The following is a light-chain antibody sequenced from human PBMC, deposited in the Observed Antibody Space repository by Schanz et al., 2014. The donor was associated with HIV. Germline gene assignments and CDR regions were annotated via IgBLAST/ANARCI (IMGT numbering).Light chain of an antibody. V-gene: IGKV1-5*03. CDR1: QSIGNS. Sequence: DIQLTQSPALLSAYVGDSVTITCRATQSIGNSLAWYQQRPGKAPKLLIYQASSLEAGVSSTISGSGSGTEFTLSISSLQPPDFATYYCQHYDSSSFTFGQGTKLEIK. J-gene: IGKJ2*01. CDR3: QHYDSSSFT. CDR2: QAS.